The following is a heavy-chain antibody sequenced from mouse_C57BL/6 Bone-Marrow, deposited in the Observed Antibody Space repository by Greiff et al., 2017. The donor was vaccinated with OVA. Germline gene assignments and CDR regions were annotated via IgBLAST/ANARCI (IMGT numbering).Heavy chain of an antibody. CDR2: IDPSDSET. J-gene: IGHJ2*01. CDR3: ARISPIYYYGSSYSGYYYFDY. V-gene: IGHV1-52*01. D-gene: IGHD1-1*01. Sequence: QVQLQQPGAELVRPGSSVKLSCKASGYTFTSYWMHWVKQRPIQGLEWIGNIDPSDSETHYNQKFKDKATLTVDKSSSTAYMQLSSLTSEDSAVYYGARISPIYYYGSSYSGYYYFDYWGQGTTLTVSS. CDR1: GYTFTSYW.